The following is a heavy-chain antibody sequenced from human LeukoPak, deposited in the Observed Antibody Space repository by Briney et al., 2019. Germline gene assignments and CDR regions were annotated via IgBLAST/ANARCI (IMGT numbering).Heavy chain of an antibody. CDR1: GFSFSTYG. CDR3: AKELGIAAARGRGDY. D-gene: IGHD6-13*01. V-gene: IGHV3-33*06. J-gene: IGHJ4*02. CDR2: IWYDGSDE. Sequence: PGMSLRLSCAASGFSFSTYGMHWVRQAPGKGLEWVALIWYDGSDEYYADSVKGRFTISRDNSKNTLYLQMNSLRAEDTAVYYCAKELGIAAARGRGDYWGQGTLVTVSS.